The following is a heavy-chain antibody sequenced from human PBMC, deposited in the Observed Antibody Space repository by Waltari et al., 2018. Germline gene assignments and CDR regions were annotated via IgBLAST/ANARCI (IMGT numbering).Heavy chain of an antibody. J-gene: IGHJ5*02. D-gene: IGHD7-27*01. CDR3: ARGGWGFYLDL. Sequence: DVQLMESGGGLVKPGGPLRPSWEASGFPLWSYKMNWVRQAPGKGLEWVSSISATGGYIHYADSVKGRFTISRDNAKNSLYLQMSSLRDEDTAVYYCARGGWGFYLDLWGQGALVTVSS. CDR1: GFPLWSYK. CDR2: ISATGGYI. V-gene: IGHV3-21*01.